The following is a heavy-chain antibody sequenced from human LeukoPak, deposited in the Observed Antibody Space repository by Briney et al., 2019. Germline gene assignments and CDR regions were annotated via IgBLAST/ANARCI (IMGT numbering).Heavy chain of an antibody. J-gene: IGHJ4*02. D-gene: IGHD5-18*01. V-gene: IGHV4-59*01. CDR1: GGSISSYY. CDR2: IYYSGST. CDR3: AREGGYSYGYLDY. Sequence: SETLSLTCTVSGGSISSYYWSWIRQPPGKGLEWIGYIYYSGSTNYNPSLKSQVTISVDTSKNQFSLKLSSVTAADTAVYYCAREGGYSYGYLDYWGQGTLVTVSS.